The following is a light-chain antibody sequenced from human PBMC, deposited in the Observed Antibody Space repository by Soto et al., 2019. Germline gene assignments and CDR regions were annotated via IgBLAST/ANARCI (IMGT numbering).Light chain of an antibody. CDR2: GAS. J-gene: IGKJ2*01. V-gene: IGKV3-15*01. CDR3: QQYHNWPPYT. Sequence: EIVMTQSPATLSVSPGERATLSCRASQSVSTNLGWYQQKPGQAPRLLMYGASTRATGIPARFSGSGSGTEFTLTISSLQSEDFAVYYCQQYHNWPPYTFGQGTKLEIK. CDR1: QSVSTN.